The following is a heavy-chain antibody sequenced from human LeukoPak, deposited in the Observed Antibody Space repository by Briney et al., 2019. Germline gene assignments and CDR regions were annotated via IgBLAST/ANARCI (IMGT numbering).Heavy chain of an antibody. D-gene: IGHD5-12*01. CDR3: AHRRVGIVATLSLRTFDI. CDR2: IYWDDDK. Sequence: SGPTLVKPTQTLTLTCTFSGFSLSTSGVGVGWIRQPPGKALEWLALIYWDDDKRYSPFLKSRLTITKDTSKNQVVLTMTNMDPVDTATYYCAHRRVGIVATLSLRTFDIWGQGTMVTVSS. J-gene: IGHJ3*02. CDR1: GFSLSTSGVG. V-gene: IGHV2-5*02.